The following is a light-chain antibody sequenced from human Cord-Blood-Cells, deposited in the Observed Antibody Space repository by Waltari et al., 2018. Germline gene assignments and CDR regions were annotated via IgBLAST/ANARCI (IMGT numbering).Light chain of an antibody. J-gene: IGKJ1*01. V-gene: IGKV1-5*01. CDR3: QQYNSYSWT. CDR1: QSISSW. Sequence: DIQMTQSPSPLSAYVGARVTIPCRASQSISSWLAWYQQKPGKAPKLLIYDASSLESGVPSRFSGSGSGTEFTLTISSLQPDDFATYYCQQYNSYSWTFGQGTKVEIK. CDR2: DAS.